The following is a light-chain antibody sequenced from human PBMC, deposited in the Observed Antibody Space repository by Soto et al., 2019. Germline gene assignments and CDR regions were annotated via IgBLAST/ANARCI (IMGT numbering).Light chain of an antibody. Sequence: EIVLTQSPGTLSLSPGERATLSCRASQSVSSYLAWYQQKPGQAPRLLIYGASTRATGIPARFSGSGSGTDFTLTISRLEPEDFAMCYCQQYGTSPWTFGQGTKVE. V-gene: IGKV3-20*01. CDR2: GAS. CDR1: QSVSSY. CDR3: QQYGTSPWT. J-gene: IGKJ1*01.